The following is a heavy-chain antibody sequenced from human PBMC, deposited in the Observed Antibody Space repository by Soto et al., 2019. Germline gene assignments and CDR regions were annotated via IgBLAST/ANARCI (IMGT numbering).Heavy chain of an antibody. CDR3: TRDGMTTGDT. Sequence: ASETLSLTCIVSGVSVTSYTWSWVRQPANKGLEWIGRVFSSVSAAYSPSLRSRVRISMDTPENRISLKLDSVTAADAGVYYCTRDGMTTGDTWGPGTLVTVSS. CDR2: VFSSVSA. J-gene: IGHJ4*02. D-gene: IGHD2-21*02. CDR1: GVSVTSYT. V-gene: IGHV4-4*07.